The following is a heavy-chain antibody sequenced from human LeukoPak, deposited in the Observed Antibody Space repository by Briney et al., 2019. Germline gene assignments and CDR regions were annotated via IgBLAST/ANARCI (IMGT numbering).Heavy chain of an antibody. Sequence: ASVKVSCKASGYTFTGYYMHWVRQAPGQGLEWMGWINPNSGGTNYAQKFQGRVTMTRDTSISTAYMELSRLRSDDTAVYYCARDRAPYYYDSSAYYFDYRGQGTLVTVSS. J-gene: IGHJ4*02. CDR1: GYTFTGYY. D-gene: IGHD3-22*01. CDR2: INPNSGGT. V-gene: IGHV1-2*02. CDR3: ARDRAPYYYDSSAYYFDY.